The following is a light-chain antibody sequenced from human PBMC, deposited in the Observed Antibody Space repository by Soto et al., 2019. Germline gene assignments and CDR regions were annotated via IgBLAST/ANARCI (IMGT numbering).Light chain of an antibody. CDR2: GVT. Sequence: QSALTQPASVSGSPGQSITISCTGTSSDIGGHDDVSWYQQHPGKVPKLLIYGVTDRPSGVSNRFSGSKSDNVASLTISGLQAEDEADYYCCSYTSDLTPYVFGTGTKLTVL. J-gene: IGLJ1*01. CDR3: CSYTSDLTPYV. CDR1: SSDIGGHDD. V-gene: IGLV2-14*03.